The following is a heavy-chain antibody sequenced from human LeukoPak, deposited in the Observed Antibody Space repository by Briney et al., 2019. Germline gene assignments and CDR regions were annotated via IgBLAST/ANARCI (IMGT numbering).Heavy chain of an antibody. CDR1: GFSFSSYA. J-gene: IGHJ4*02. D-gene: IGHD3-10*01. CDR2: ISGNGGST. Sequence: PGGSLRLSCAASGFSFSSYAMNWVRQAPGKGLEWVSAISGNGGSTFYADSVKGRFTISRDNSKNTLYLQINSLRAEDTAVYYCAKGRGSGTYTGDYWGQGTLVTVSS. CDR3: AKGRGSGTYTGDY. V-gene: IGHV3-23*01.